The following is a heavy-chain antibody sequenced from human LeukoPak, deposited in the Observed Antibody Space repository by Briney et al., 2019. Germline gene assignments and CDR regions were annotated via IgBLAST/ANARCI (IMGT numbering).Heavy chain of an antibody. D-gene: IGHD3-9*01. CDR1: GFTFSSYA. CDR2: ISYDGSNK. CDR3: AKGKLRCYDILTGYSD. V-gene: IGHV3-30-3*01. J-gene: IGHJ4*02. Sequence: GRSLRLSCAASGFTFSSYAMHWVRQAPGKGLEWVAVISYDGSNKYYADSVKGRFTISRDNSKNTLYLQMNSLRAEDTAVYYCAKGKLRCYDILTGYSDWGQGTLVTVSS.